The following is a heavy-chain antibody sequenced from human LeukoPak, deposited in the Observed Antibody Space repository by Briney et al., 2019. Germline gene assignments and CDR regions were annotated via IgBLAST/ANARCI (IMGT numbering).Heavy chain of an antibody. Sequence: GGSLRLSCAAPAFTFSNYAMNWVRQAPGKGLECVSVISGSGDGTYYADSVEGRFTISRDNSKNTLYLQMKSLRAEDTAVYYCAKAGEQQWLRMHFDNWGQGTLVTVSS. D-gene: IGHD5-18*01. CDR1: AFTFSNYA. CDR3: AKAGEQQWLRMHFDN. CDR2: ISGSGDGT. J-gene: IGHJ4*02. V-gene: IGHV3-23*01.